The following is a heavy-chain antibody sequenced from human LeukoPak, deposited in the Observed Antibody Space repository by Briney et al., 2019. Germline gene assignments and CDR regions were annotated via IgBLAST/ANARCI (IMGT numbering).Heavy chain of an antibody. J-gene: IGHJ4*02. CDR3: ARGFGIAVAGGGFDY. CDR2: INPNSGGT. CDR1: GYTFTGYY. D-gene: IGHD6-19*01. V-gene: IGHV1-2*04. Sequence: ASVKVSCKASGYTFTGYYMHWVRQAPGQGLEWMGWINPNSGGTNYAQKFQGWVTMTRDTSISTAYMELSRLRSDDTAVYYCARGFGIAVAGGGFDYWGQGTLVTVSS.